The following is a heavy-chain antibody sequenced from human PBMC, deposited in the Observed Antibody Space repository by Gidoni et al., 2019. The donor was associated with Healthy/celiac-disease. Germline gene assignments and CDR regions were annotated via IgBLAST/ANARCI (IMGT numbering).Heavy chain of an antibody. CDR3: ATAWNYDSNWFDP. D-gene: IGHD1-7*01. CDR1: GYTPTELS. J-gene: IGHJ5*02. V-gene: IGHV1-24*01. Sequence: QVQLVPSGAEVKKPGASVKVSCKVSGYTPTELSMHWVRQDPVKRLEWMGGVDPEEGETIYAQKCQGRVTMTEDTSTDTAYMELSSLRSEDTAGYYCATAWNYDSNWFDPWGQGTLVTVSS. CDR2: VDPEEGET.